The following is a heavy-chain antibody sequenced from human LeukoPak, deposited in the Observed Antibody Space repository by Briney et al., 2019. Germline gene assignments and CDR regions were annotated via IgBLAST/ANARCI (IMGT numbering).Heavy chain of an antibody. D-gene: IGHD1-7*01. V-gene: IGHV4-34*01. CDR1: GGSFSGYY. Sequence: PSETLSLTCAVYGGSFSGYYWSWIRQPPGKGLEWIGEINHSGSTNYNPSLKSRVTISVDKSKNQFSLKLSSVTAADTAVYYCARGPYNWNSLYYFDYWGQGTLVTVSS. CDR2: INHSGST. J-gene: IGHJ4*02. CDR3: ARGPYNWNSLYYFDY.